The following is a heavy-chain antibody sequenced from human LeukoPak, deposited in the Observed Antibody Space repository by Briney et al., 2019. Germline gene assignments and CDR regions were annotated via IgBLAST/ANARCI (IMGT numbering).Heavy chain of an antibody. V-gene: IGHV3-53*01. CDR2: IYSGAST. D-gene: IGHD6-19*01. Sequence: PGGSLRLSCAASGFTVSFNDMSWVRQAPGKGLEWVSVIYSGASTYYADSVKCRFTSSRDDSKNTLYLQMNSLRAEDTAIYYCARAQWRTSSYSYMDVWGKGTTVTVSS. CDR3: ARAQWRTSSYSYMDV. J-gene: IGHJ6*03. CDR1: GFTVSFND.